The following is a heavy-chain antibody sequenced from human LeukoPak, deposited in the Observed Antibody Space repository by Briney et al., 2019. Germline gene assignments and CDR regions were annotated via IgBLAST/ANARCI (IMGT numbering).Heavy chain of an antibody. D-gene: IGHD1-26*01. Sequence: GGSLRLSCAASGFTFNTCVMTWVRQTPGKGLEWVSSISGSGGTTVYTDSVKGRFTISRDNSKNTLYLQMTSLRAGDTAVYYCAKGVGPYFDYWGRGTLVTVSS. V-gene: IGHV3-23*01. CDR1: GFTFNTCV. CDR2: ISGSGGTT. CDR3: AKGVGPYFDY. J-gene: IGHJ4*02.